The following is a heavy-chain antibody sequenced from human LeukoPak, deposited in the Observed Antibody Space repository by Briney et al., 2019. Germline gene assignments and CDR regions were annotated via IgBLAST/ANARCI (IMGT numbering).Heavy chain of an antibody. CDR1: GYSFTSYW. V-gene: IGHV5-51*01. Sequence: GESLKISCKGSGYSFTSYWIGWVRQMPGKGLEWMGIIYPDDSDTSYSPSFQGQVSFSVDQANSTAYLQWTSLKASDTAMYYCARLDYDNSGHYYGLAYWGQGTLVTVSS. J-gene: IGHJ4*02. D-gene: IGHD3-22*01. CDR2: IYPDDSDT. CDR3: ARLDYDNSGHYYGLAY.